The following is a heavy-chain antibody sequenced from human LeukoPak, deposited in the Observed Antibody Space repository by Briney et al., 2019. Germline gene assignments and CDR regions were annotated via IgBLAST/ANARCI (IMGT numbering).Heavy chain of an antibody. V-gene: IGHV3-20*04. Sequence: GGSLRLSCAASGFTFDDHGMSWVRQAPGKGLEWVSHINWNGASIGYADSVKGRFTISRDNAKTSLYLQMNSLRAEDTALYYCARHIAAAGTNWFDPWAREPWSPSPQ. D-gene: IGHD6-13*01. J-gene: IGHJ5*02. CDR2: INWNGASI. CDR1: GFTFDDHG. CDR3: ARHIAAAGTNWFDP.